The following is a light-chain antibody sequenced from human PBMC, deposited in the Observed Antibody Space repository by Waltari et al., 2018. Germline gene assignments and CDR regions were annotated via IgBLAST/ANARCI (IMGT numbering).Light chain of an antibody. V-gene: IGLV1-47*01. CDR3: AAWDDSLRGPV. CDR1: SPNLGRNF. J-gene: IGLJ3*02. CDR2: RNN. Sequence: QSVLTQAPSASGTPGQRVTISCSGSSPNLGRNFVFWYHLIPGKAPKLLIFRNNQRPSGVPDRFSGSKSGTSASLTISGLRSEDEADYSCAAWDDSLRGPVFGTGTKLTVL.